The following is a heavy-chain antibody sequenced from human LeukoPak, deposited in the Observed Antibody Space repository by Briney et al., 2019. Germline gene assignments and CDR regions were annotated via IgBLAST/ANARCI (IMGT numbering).Heavy chain of an antibody. CDR2: IYYSGST. CDR1: GGSISSGPHY. CDR3: ARHDSSGYYWFDY. J-gene: IGHJ4*02. V-gene: IGHV4-39*01. D-gene: IGHD3-22*01. Sequence: NPSETLSLTCTVSGGSISSGPHYWGWIRQSPGKGLEWIGSIYYSGSTDYNPPLKSRVTISVDTSKNQISLKLSSVTAADTAVYYCARHDSSGYYWFDYWGQGTLVTVSS.